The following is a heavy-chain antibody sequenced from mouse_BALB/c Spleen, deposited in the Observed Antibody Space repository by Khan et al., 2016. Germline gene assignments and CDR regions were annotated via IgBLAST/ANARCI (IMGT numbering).Heavy chain of an antibody. D-gene: IGHD1-1*01. V-gene: IGHV4-1*02. CDR3: ARAVYYGYLAY. J-gene: IGHJ3*01. CDR2: INPDSYTI. Sequence: EVKLLESGGGLVHPGGSLKLSCAASGFDFSRYWMSWVRQAPGNGLEWIGEINPDSYTINYTPSLKDKFLISRDNAQNTLYLQMSKVRSEDTALXYCARAVYYGYLAYWGQGTLVTVSA. CDR1: GFDFSRYW.